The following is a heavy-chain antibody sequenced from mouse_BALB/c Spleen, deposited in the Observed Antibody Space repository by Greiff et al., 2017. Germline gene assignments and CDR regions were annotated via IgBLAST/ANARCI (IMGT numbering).Heavy chain of an antibody. V-gene: IGHV10-1*02. CDR1: GFTFNTYA. Sequence: EVQGVESGGGLVQPKGSLKLSCAASGFTFNTYAMNWVRQAPGKGLEWVARIRSKSNNYATYYADSVKDRFTISRDDSQSMLYLQMNNLKTEDTAMYYCVRHSFDYWGQGTTLTVSS. CDR3: VRHSFDY. CDR2: IRSKSNNYAT. J-gene: IGHJ2*01.